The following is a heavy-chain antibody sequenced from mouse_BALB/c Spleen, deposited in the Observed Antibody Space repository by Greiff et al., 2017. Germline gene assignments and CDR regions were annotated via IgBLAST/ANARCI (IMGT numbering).Heavy chain of an antibody. CDR1: GFTFSSFG. J-gene: IGHJ2*01. CDR2: ISSGSSTI. Sequence: EVKLVESGGGLVQPGGSRKLSCAASGFTFSSFGMHWVRQAPEKGLEWVAYISSGSSTIYYADTVKGRFTISRDNPKNTLFLQMTSLRSENTAMYYCARSGTPYYFDYWGQGTTLTVSS. V-gene: IGHV5-17*02. CDR3: ARSGTPYYFDY.